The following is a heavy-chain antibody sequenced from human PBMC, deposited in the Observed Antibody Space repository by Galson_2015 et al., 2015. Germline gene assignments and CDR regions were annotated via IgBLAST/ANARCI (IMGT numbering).Heavy chain of an antibody. D-gene: IGHD6-13*01. CDR1: GFTFSSYA. Sequence: SLRLSCAASGFTFSSYAMHWVRQAPGKGLEWVAVISYDGSNKYYADSVKGRFTISRDNSKNTLYLQMNSLRAEDTAVYYCARDLGGIAAAALNYYYGVDVWGQGTTVTVSS. J-gene: IGHJ6*02. V-gene: IGHV3-30-3*01. CDR2: ISYDGSNK. CDR3: ARDLGGIAAAALNYYYGVDV.